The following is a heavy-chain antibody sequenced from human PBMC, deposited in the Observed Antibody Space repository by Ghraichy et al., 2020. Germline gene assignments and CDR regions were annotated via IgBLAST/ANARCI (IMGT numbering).Heavy chain of an antibody. Sequence: GGSLRLSCAASGFTFSDYYMSWIRQAPGKGLEWLSYITSSGTTIYYADSVKGRFTISRDNAKNSVYLQMNSLRAEDTAVYYCARDGSRYCSSTSCYSGYYYYGMDVWGQGTTVTVSS. CDR1: GFTFSDYY. CDR3: ARDGSRYCSSTSCYSGYYYYGMDV. V-gene: IGHV3-11*01. J-gene: IGHJ6*02. CDR2: ITSSGTTI. D-gene: IGHD2-2*01.